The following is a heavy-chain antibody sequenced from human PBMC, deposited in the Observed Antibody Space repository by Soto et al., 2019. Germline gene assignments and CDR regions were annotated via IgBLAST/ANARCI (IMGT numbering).Heavy chain of an antibody. J-gene: IGHJ4*02. CDR1: GFTFSSYG. Sequence: QVQLVESGGGVVQPGRSLRLSCAASGFTFSSYGMHWVRQAPGKGLEWVAVISYDGSNKYYADSVKGRFTISRDNSKNTLYLQMNSLRAEDTAVYYCASTALIAAAGSFDYWGQGTLVTVSS. CDR2: ISYDGSNK. V-gene: IGHV3-30*03. CDR3: ASTALIAAAGSFDY. D-gene: IGHD6-13*01.